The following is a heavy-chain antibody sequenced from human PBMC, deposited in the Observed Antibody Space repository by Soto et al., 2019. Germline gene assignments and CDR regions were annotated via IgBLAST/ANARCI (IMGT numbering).Heavy chain of an antibody. Sequence: SETLSLTCTVSGGSISSGGYYWSWIRQHPGKGLEWIGYIYYSGSTYYNPSLKSRVTISVDTSKNQFSLKLSSVTAADTAVYYCARAHVLRFLEPYYYYYYYMDVWGKGTTVTVSS. V-gene: IGHV4-31*03. J-gene: IGHJ6*03. CDR3: ARAHVLRFLEPYYYYYYYMDV. D-gene: IGHD3-3*01. CDR1: GGSISSGGYY. CDR2: IYYSGST.